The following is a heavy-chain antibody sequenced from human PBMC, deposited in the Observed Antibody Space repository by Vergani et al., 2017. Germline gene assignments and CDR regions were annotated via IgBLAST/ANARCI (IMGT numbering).Heavy chain of an antibody. D-gene: IGHD3-9*01. J-gene: IGHJ5*02. CDR3: AKETRMLTGYYRDL. Sequence: EVRLLESGGGLVQPGGSLRLSCAASGFTFSSYAMSWVRQASGKGLEWVSGISGSGGSTNYGDSVKGRFSISRDNSKNTLYLQMNTLRAEDTAVYYCAKETRMLTGYYRDLWGQGTLVTVSS. CDR2: ISGSGGST. V-gene: IGHV3-23*01. CDR1: GFTFSSYA.